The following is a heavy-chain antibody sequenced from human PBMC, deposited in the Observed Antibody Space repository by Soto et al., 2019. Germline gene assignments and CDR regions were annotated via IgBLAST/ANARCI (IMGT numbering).Heavy chain of an antibody. CDR2: VTANGGST. CDR1: GFTFSSYA. Sequence: GGSLRLSCAASGFTFSSYAMSWVRQAPGKGLEWVSAVTANGGSTYSADSVKGRFTISRDNSKNTLFLQMNSLRAEDTAVYYCASLGVGDWANYYYYYGMDVWGQGTTVTVSS. D-gene: IGHD2-21*02. CDR3: ASLGVGDWANYYYYYGMDV. J-gene: IGHJ6*02. V-gene: IGHV3-23*01.